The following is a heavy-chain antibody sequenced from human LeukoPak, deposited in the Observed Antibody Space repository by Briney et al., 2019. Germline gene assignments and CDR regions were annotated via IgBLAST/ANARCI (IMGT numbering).Heavy chain of an antibody. D-gene: IGHD2-8*01. V-gene: IGHV3-53*01. J-gene: IGHJ4*02. CDR3: ARGTQWFNGIDY. CDR1: GFTVSSNY. Sequence: PGGSLRLSCAASGFTVSSNYMSWVRQAPGKGLEWVSVIYSGGNTYYADSVKGRFTISRDNSKNTLYIQMNSLRAEDTAVYYCARGTQWFNGIDYWGQGTLVTVPS. CDR2: IYSGGNT.